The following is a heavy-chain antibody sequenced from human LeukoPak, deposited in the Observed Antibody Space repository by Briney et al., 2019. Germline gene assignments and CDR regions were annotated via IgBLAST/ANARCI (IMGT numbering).Heavy chain of an antibody. CDR2: IYDSGST. V-gene: IGHV4-59*01. CDR3: ARQRTRFDS. CDR1: GGSISSDY. J-gene: IGHJ4*02. D-gene: IGHD3/OR15-3a*01. Sequence: SETLSLTCTVSGGSISSDYWSWIRQPPGKGLEWIGYIYDSGSTNYNPSLKSRVTISRDTSNNQFPLKLTSVTAADTAIYYCARQRTRFDSWGQGTLVTVSS.